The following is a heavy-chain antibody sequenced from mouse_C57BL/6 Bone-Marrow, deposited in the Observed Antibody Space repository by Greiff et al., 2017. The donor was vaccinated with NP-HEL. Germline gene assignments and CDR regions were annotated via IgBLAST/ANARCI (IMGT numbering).Heavy chain of an antibody. CDR3: ARRRFTVGYAMDY. Sequence: VQLQQSGPELVKPGASVKLSCKASGYTFTSYDINWVKQRPGQGLEWIGWIYPRDGSTKYNEKFKGKATLTVDTSSSTAYMELHSLTSEDSAVYFCARRRFTVGYAMDYWGQGTSVTVSS. CDR2: IYPRDGST. J-gene: IGHJ4*01. V-gene: IGHV1-85*01. CDR1: GYTFTSYD. D-gene: IGHD1-1*01.